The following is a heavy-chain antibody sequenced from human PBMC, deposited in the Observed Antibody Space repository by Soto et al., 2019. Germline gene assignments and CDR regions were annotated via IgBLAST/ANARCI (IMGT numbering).Heavy chain of an antibody. V-gene: IGHV6-1*01. CDR2: TYYRSKWYN. Sequence: SPTLSLPCAIFGDSVSSNSAAWNWIRQSPSRGLEWLGRTYYRSKWYNEYAVSVKSRININPDTSKNQFSLQLNSVTPEDTAVYYCARVIPGTNYGMGVWGQGTTVTVSS. CDR3: ARVIPGTNYGMGV. J-gene: IGHJ6*02. CDR1: GDSVSSNSAA. D-gene: IGHD1-20*01.